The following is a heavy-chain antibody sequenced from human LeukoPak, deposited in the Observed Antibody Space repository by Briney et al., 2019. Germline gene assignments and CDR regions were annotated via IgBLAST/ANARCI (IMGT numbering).Heavy chain of an antibody. V-gene: IGHV4-39*07. Sequence: SETLSLTCTVSGRSISSSSYYWGWIRQPPGKGLEWIGSIYYSGSTYYNPSLKSRVTISVDTSKNQFSLKLSSVTAADTAVYYCARAEDIVVVPAAKPYNWFDPWGQGTLVTVSS. CDR1: GRSISSSSYY. J-gene: IGHJ5*02. D-gene: IGHD2-2*01. CDR3: ARAEDIVVVPAAKPYNWFDP. CDR2: IYYSGST.